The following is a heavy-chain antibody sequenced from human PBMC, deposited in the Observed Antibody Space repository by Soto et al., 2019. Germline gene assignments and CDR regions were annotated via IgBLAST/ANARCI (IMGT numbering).Heavy chain of an antibody. CDR3: ASSYGSGYRAFDY. Sequence: QVQLVQSGAEVKKPGSSVRVSCKASGDTFSFYSINWVRQAPGLGLEWMGRINPILSMSNYAQRFQGRVTVTADKSTSTAYMELCSLRSEDTAMYYCASSYGSGYRAFDYWGQGALVTVSS. CDR2: INPILSMS. J-gene: IGHJ4*02. CDR1: GDTFSFYS. D-gene: IGHD3-10*01. V-gene: IGHV1-69*02.